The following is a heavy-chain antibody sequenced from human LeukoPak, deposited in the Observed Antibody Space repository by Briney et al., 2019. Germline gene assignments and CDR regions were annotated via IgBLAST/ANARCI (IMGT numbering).Heavy chain of an antibody. CDR1: GFTFDDYA. D-gene: IGHD6-19*01. Sequence: GRSLRLSCAASGFTFDDYAMHWVRQAPGKGLEWVSGIRWNSGSIGYADSVKGRFTISRDNAKNSLYLQMNSLRAEDTALYYCAKGTVAGTELGWFDPWGQGTLVTVSS. CDR2: IRWNSGSI. V-gene: IGHV3-9*01. CDR3: AKGTVAGTELGWFDP. J-gene: IGHJ5*02.